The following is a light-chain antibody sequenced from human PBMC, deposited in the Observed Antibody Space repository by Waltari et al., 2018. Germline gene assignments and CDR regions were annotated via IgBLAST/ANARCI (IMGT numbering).Light chain of an antibody. J-gene: IGLJ2*01. CDR2: YGS. CDR1: NIGSKS. V-gene: IGLV3-21*01. Sequence: SYVLTQPPSASEAPGKTAMITCGGDNIGSKSVQWYQQKAGQAPLLLIYYGSDRPSGIPERFSGSNSENAATLTISRVEVADEAAYYCQVWDSNSDLVVFGGGTKLTVL. CDR3: QVWDSNSDLVV.